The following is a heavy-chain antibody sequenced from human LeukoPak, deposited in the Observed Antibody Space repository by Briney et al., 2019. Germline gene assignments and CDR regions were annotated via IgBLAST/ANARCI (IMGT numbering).Heavy chain of an antibody. J-gene: IGHJ6*03. V-gene: IGHV1-8*01. Sequence: ASVTVSCKASGYTFTSYDINWVRQATGQGLEWMGWMNPNSGNTGYAQKFQGRVTMTRNTSISTAYMELSSLRSEDTAVYYCARSLPYYDFWSGYSGYYYYMDVWGKGTTVTVSS. CDR1: GYTFTSYD. D-gene: IGHD3-3*01. CDR2: MNPNSGNT. CDR3: ARSLPYYDFWSGYSGYYYYMDV.